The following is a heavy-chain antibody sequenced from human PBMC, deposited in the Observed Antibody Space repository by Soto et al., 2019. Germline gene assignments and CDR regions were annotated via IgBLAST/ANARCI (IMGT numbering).Heavy chain of an antibody. J-gene: IGHJ5*02. CDR2: FYHTGST. V-gene: IGHV4-39*01. CDR1: GGSINTDQYY. D-gene: IGHD6-13*01. CDR3: ARRGIAAAVNWSDP. Sequence: QLHLQESGPGLVKPSETLSLTCSVSGGSINTDQYYWDWIRQPPGKGLEWIGTFYHTGSTFYNPSLKSRINMSADTSKNKFSLTLNSVTVAATAVYNCARRGIAAAVNWSDPWGQGILVTVSS.